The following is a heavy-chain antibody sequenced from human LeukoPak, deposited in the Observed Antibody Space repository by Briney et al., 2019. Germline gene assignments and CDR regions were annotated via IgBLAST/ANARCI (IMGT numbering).Heavy chain of an antibody. D-gene: IGHD6-19*01. CDR1: GFTFSNYA. CDR2: ISYDGSNK. J-gene: IGHJ4*02. CDR3: AAAGFGSGWYYFDS. Sequence: GGSLRLSCAASGFTFSNYAMHWVRQAPGKGLEWVAVISYDGSNKYYTDSVKGRFTISSDSAKSSLYLQMNSLTAEDTAVYYCAAAGFGSGWYYFDSWGQGTLVTVSS. V-gene: IGHV3-30*04.